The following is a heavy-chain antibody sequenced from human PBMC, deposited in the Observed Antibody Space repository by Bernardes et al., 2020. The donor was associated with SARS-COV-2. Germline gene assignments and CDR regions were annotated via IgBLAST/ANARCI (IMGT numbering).Heavy chain of an antibody. CDR2: IKQDGSEM. V-gene: IGHV3-7*01. D-gene: IGHD3-10*01. Sequence: GGSLRLSCAASGFAFSSYWMSWVRQAPGKGLEWVANIKQDGSEMYYVDSVKGRFTISRDNAKNSLYLQMNSLRAEDTALYYCVGPYFYGYFDYWGQGTLVTVSS. J-gene: IGHJ4*02. CDR1: GFAFSSYW. CDR3: VGPYFYGYFDY.